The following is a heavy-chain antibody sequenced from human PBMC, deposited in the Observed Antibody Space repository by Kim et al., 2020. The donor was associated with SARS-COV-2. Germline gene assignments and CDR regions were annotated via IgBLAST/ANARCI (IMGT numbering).Heavy chain of an antibody. V-gene: IGHV3-7*03. CDR2: IKQDGSEK. J-gene: IGHJ6*04. CDR3: ARGADCSGGSCYYYYGMDV. D-gene: IGHD2-15*01. CDR1: GFTFSSYW. Sequence: GGSLRLSCAASGFTFSSYWMSWVRQAPGKGLEWVANIKQDGSEKYYVDSVKGRFTISRDNAKNSLYLQMNSLRAEDTAVYYCARGADCSGGSCYYYYGMDVWGKGTTVTVSS.